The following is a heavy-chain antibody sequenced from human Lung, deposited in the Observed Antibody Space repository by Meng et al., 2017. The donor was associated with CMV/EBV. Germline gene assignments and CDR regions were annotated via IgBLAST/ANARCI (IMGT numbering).Heavy chain of an antibody. D-gene: IGHD2-21*01. CDR2: IIPILGIA. J-gene: IGHJ4*01. V-gene: IGHV1-69*10. Sequence: SMXVSCKASGGTFSSYAISWVRQAPGQGLEWMGGIIPILGIANYAQKLQGRVTITADKSTSTAYMELSSLRSEDTAGYYCARFRVGGDSTDYWGHGPLVTFSS. CDR3: ARFRVGGDSTDY. CDR1: GGTFSSYA.